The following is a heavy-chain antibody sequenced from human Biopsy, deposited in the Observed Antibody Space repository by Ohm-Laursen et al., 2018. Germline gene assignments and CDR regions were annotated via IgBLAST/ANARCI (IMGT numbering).Heavy chain of an antibody. D-gene: IGHD3-3*01. Sequence: SDTLSLTCTVSGGSIISYYWTWIRQTPGKGLEWIGHVYNGGITNYNPSLKSQVTTSKDTSKNQFSLQLSSVTAADTAVYYCARTPRDSFWSGSYKRGLWFDPWGQGTLVTVSS. CDR3: ARTPRDSFWSGSYKRGLWFDP. J-gene: IGHJ5*02. CDR1: GGSIISYY. CDR2: VYNGGIT. V-gene: IGHV4-59*07.